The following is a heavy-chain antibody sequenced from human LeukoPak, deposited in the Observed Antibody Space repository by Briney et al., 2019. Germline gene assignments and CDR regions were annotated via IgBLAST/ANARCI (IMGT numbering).Heavy chain of an antibody. CDR2: VNQDGTEK. D-gene: IGHD6-19*01. CDR1: GFTFNKYW. V-gene: IGHV3-7*04. Sequence: GSLRLSCAASGFTFNKYWMTWVRQAPGKGLEWVANVNQDGTEKYYVDSVKGRFTISRENAESSLYLQMNSLRAEDTAVYYCARGGIQVSGIDEFDYWGQGTLVTVSS. CDR3: ARGGIQVSGIDEFDY. J-gene: IGHJ4*02.